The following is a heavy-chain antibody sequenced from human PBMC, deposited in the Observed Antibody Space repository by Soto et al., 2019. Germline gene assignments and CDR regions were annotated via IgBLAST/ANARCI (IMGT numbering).Heavy chain of an antibody. CDR2: ISGSGGST. CDR1: GFTFSSYA. CDR3: AKGQSYYDILTGYFKYYFDY. D-gene: IGHD3-9*01. Sequence: QPGGSLRLSCAASGFTFSSYAMSWVRQAPGKGLEWVSAISGSGGSTYYADSVKDWFTISRDNSKNTLYLQMNSLRAEDTAVYYCAKGQSYYDILTGYFKYYFDYWGQGTLVTVSS. J-gene: IGHJ4*02. V-gene: IGHV3-23*01.